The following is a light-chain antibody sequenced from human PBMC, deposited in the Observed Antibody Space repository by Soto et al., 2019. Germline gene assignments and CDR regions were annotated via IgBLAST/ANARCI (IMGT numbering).Light chain of an antibody. CDR2: DAS. V-gene: IGKV3-11*01. CDR1: QSISSN. J-gene: IGKJ4*01. CDR3: QQRSNWPLT. Sequence: EIVMTQSPATLSVSLGERATLSCRASQSISSNLAWYQQKPGQAPRLLIYDASKRATGIPARFSGSGSGTDFTLTISSLEPEDFAIYYCQQRSNWPLTLGGGTKVDIK.